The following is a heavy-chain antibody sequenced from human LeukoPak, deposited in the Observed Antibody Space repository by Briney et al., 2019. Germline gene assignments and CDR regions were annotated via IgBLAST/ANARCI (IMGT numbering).Heavy chain of an antibody. J-gene: IGHJ4*02. D-gene: IGHD1-26*01. Sequence: SGGSLRLSCIVSGFTLSSYEMSWIRQAPGKGLEWVAAISSSSRDIFYADSVKGRFSISRDNTQNSLSLQMSSLKAEDTAVYYCVREAAATLFDYWGQGTLVTVSS. CDR1: GFTLSSYE. CDR3: VREAAATLFDY. CDR2: ISSSSRDI. V-gene: IGHV3-21*01.